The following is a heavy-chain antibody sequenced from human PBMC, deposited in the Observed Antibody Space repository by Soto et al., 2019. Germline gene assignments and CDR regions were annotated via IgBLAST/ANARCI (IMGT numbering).Heavy chain of an antibody. CDR2: IDPSDSYT. Sequence: GESLKISCKGSGYSFTSFWISWVRQMPVKGLEWMVRIDPSDSYTNYSPSFQGHVTISADKSISTAYLQGSSLKASDTAMYYCESSPSGYCSGTSCRELGNYYGMDVWGKGTKVT. V-gene: IGHV5-10-1*01. D-gene: IGHD2-2*01. J-gene: IGHJ6*04. CDR3: ESSPSGYCSGTSCRELGNYYGMDV. CDR1: GYSFTSFW.